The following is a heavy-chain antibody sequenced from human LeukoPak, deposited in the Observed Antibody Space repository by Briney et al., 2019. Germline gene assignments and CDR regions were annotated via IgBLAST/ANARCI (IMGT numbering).Heavy chain of an antibody. Sequence: PSETLSLTCTASGGSISSYYWSWIRQPPGKGLEWIGYIYYSGSTNYNPSLKSRVTISVDTSKNQFSLKLSSVTAADTAVYYCARVWATTDEMYLDYWGQGTLVTVSS. CDR2: IYYSGST. D-gene: IGHD1-26*01. CDR1: GGSISSYY. J-gene: IGHJ4*02. CDR3: ARVWATTDEMYLDY. V-gene: IGHV4-59*01.